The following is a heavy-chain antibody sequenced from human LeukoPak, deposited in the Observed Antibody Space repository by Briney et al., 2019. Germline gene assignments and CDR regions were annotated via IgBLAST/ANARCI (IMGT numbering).Heavy chain of an antibody. V-gene: IGHV3-33*01. J-gene: IGHJ4*02. Sequence: GGSLRLSCAASGFIFSSYGMHWVRQAPGKGLEWVALIWYDGSKKYYADSVKVRFTISRDNSKNTLDLQMNSLRAEDTAVYYCARDPYSSGWTLPFDYWGQGTPVTVSS. CDR1: GFIFSSYG. D-gene: IGHD6-19*01. CDR2: IWYDGSKK. CDR3: ARDPYSSGWTLPFDY.